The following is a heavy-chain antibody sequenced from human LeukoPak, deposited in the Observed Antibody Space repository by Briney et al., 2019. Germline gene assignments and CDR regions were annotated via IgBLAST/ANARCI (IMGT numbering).Heavy chain of an antibody. V-gene: IGHV1-8*03. CDR2: MNPNSGNT. CDR1: GYTFTSYD. CDR3: ARGLITDIVVVPAAAYYYYMDV. Sequence: ASVKVSCKASGYTFTSYDINWVRQATGQGLEWMGWMNPNSGNTGYAQKFQGRVTITRNTSISTAYMELSSPRSEDTAVYYCARGLITDIVVVPAAAYYYYMDVWGKGTTVTVSS. J-gene: IGHJ6*03. D-gene: IGHD2-2*01.